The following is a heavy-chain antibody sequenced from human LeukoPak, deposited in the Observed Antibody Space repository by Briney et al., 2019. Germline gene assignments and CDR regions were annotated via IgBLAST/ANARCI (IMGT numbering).Heavy chain of an antibody. CDR2: ISAYNGNT. V-gene: IGHV1-18*01. D-gene: IGHD2-2*01. CDR3: ARIDIVVVPAAAYGMDV. CDR1: GYTFTSYG. J-gene: IGHJ6*02. Sequence: GASVKVSCKASGYTFTSYGISWVRQAPGQGLEWMGWISAYNGNTNYAQKLQGRVTMTTDTSTGTAYMELRSLRSDDTAVYYCARIDIVVVPAAAYGMDVWGQGTTVTVSS.